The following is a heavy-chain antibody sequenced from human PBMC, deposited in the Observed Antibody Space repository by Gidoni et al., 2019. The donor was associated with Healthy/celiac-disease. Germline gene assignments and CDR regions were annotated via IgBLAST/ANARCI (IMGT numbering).Heavy chain of an antibody. CDR2: ISWNSGSI. D-gene: IGHD6-13*01. Sequence: EVQLVESGGGWVQPGRSLRLSCAASGFTFDDSAMHWVRQAPGKGLEWVSGISWNSGSIGYADSVKGRFTISRDNAKNSLYLQMNSLRAEDTALYYCAKEKFSSSWYGAFDYWGQGTLVTVSS. CDR1: GFTFDDSA. J-gene: IGHJ4*02. CDR3: AKEKFSSSWYGAFDY. V-gene: IGHV3-9*01.